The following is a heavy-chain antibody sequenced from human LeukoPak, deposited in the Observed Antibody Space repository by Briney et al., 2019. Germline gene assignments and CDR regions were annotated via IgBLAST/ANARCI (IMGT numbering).Heavy chain of an antibody. V-gene: IGHV5-51*01. CDR1: GYSFSSYW. CDR2: IYPGDSDT. Sequence: GESLKISCTGSGYSFSSYWIGWVRQMPGKGLEWMGIIYPGDSDTRYSPSFQGQVTISADKSISTAYLQWSSLKASDTAMYYCARRSDYGIDAFDIWGQGTMVTVSS. J-gene: IGHJ3*02. D-gene: IGHD4-17*01. CDR3: ARRSDYGIDAFDI.